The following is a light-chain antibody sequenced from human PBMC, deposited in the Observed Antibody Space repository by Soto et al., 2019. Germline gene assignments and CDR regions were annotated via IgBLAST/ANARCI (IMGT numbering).Light chain of an antibody. V-gene: IGLV2-11*01. CDR3: CSYAGSYTVV. CDR1: SSDVGGYNY. J-gene: IGLJ2*01. CDR2: DVN. Sequence: QSVLTQPRSVSGSPGQSVTISCTGTSSDVGGYNYVSWYQQHPGKAPKLMIYDVNKRPSGVPDRFSGSKSGNTASLTISGRQGEDEADYYCCSYAGSYTVVFGAGTKLTVL.